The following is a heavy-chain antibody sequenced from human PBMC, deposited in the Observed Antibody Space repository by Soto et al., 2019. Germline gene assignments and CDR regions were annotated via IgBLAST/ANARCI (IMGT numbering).Heavy chain of an antibody. D-gene: IGHD3-10*01. CDR2: IYHSGST. CDR3: ARSHNVSGSYYNVGGPDWFDP. Sequence: PSETLSLTCAVSGGSISSGGYSWSWIRQPPGKGLEWIGYIYHSGSTYYNPSLKSRVTISVDRSKNQFSLKLSSVTAADTAVYYCARSHNVSGSYYNVGGPDWFDPWGQGTLVTVSS. J-gene: IGHJ5*02. CDR1: GGSISSGGYS. V-gene: IGHV4-30-2*01.